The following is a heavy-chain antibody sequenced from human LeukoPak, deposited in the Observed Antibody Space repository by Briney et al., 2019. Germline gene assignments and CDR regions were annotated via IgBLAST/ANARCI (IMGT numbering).Heavy chain of an antibody. Sequence: SETLSLTCAVSGYSISSGYYWGWIRQPPGKGLEWIGSIYHSGSTYYNPSLKSRVTISVDTSKNQFSPKLRSVTAADTALYYCARLYYDFWSGNFDYWGQGTLVTVSS. J-gene: IGHJ4*02. CDR2: IYHSGST. V-gene: IGHV4-38-2*01. CDR3: ARLYYDFWSGNFDY. CDR1: GYSISSGYY. D-gene: IGHD3-3*01.